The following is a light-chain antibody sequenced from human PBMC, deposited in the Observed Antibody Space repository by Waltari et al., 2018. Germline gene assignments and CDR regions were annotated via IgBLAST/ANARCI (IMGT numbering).Light chain of an antibody. V-gene: IGLV4-69*01. CDR3: QTGGHGTWV. J-gene: IGLJ3*02. CDR1: SGYSSTV. CDR2: VNSDGSH. Sequence: QLVLTQSPSASASLGASVKLTCTLSSGYSSTVIAWLQQQPEKGPRYSMTVNSDGSHSKGDEIPDRFSGSSSGTERYLTISSLQSEDEADYYCQTGGHGTWVFGGGTKLTVL.